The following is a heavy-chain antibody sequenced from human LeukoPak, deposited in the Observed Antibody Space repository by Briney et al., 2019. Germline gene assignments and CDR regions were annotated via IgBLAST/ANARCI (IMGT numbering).Heavy chain of an antibody. V-gene: IGHV4-34*01. Sequence: SETLSLTCAVYGGSFSGYYWSWIRQPPGKGLEWIGEINHSGSTNYNPSLKSRVTISVDTSKNQFSLKLSSVTAADTAVYYCARGLVDESGETRAHFDCWGQGTLVTVSS. CDR1: GGSFSGYY. CDR3: ARGLVDESGETRAHFDC. J-gene: IGHJ4*02. CDR2: INHSGST. D-gene: IGHD4-17*01.